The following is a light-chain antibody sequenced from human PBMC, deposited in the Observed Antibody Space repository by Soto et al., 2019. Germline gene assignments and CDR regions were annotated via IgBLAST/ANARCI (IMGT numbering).Light chain of an antibody. CDR2: ENN. CDR3: QSYDSSRWGYV. V-gene: IGLV1-40*01. J-gene: IGLJ1*01. Sequence: QSVLTQPPSVSEAPGQRVTISCTGSSSNIGAGYEAHWYQQVPGTAPKLLIYENNNRPSGVPDRFSGSKSGTSASLAITGLQAEDEAEYYCQSYDSSRWGYVFGTGTKLTVL. CDR1: SSNIGAGYE.